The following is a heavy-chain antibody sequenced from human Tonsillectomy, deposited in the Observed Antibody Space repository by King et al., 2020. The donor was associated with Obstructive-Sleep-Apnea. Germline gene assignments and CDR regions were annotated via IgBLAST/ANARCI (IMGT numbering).Heavy chain of an antibody. CDR3: ARDSPLRTGNYYGMDV. D-gene: IGHD3/OR15-3a*01. CDR2: IWYDGSNK. J-gene: IGHJ6*02. Sequence: HVQLVESGGGVVQPGRSLRLSCAASGFTFNSFGMDWVRQAPGKGLEGVAFIWYDGSNKYYADPVKGRFTISRDNSKNTLYLQMNSLRAEDTAVYYCARDSPLRTGNYYGMDVWGQGTTVTVSS. V-gene: IGHV3-33*01. CDR1: GFTFNSFG.